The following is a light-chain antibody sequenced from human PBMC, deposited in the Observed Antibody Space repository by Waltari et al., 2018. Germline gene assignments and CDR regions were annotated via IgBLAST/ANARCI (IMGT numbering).Light chain of an antibody. CDR1: ENVYNY. Sequence: DIQMTQSPSSLSASVGDRVTITCRASENVYNYLNWYQQKPGKAPKLLIDKASTLQSGVPSRFSGSGSGTDYTFIITNLQSEDVATYYCQHGYGIPLTFGGGTKVEIK. CDR2: KAS. J-gene: IGKJ4*01. CDR3: QHGYGIPLT. V-gene: IGKV1-39*01.